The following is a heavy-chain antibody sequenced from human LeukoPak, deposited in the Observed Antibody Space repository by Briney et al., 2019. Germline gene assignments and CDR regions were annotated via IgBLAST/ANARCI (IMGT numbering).Heavy chain of an antibody. CDR3: ARGGSYLSAFDI. J-gene: IGHJ3*02. CDR2: IYYSGST. Sequence: SETLSLTCTVSGGSISSYYWSWIRQPPGKGLEWIGYIYYSGSTNYNPSLKSRVTISVATSKNQFSLRLSSVTAADTAVYYCARGGSYLSAFDIWGQGTMVTVSS. D-gene: IGHD1-26*01. V-gene: IGHV4-59*01. CDR1: GGSISSYY.